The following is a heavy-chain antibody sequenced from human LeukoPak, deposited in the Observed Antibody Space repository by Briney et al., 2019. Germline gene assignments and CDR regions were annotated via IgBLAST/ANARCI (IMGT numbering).Heavy chain of an antibody. J-gene: IGHJ3*02. D-gene: IGHD4/OR15-4a*01. Sequence: PSETLSLTCTVSGGSISSSSYYWGWIRQPPGKGLEWIGSIYYSGSTYYNPSLKSRVTISVDTSKNQFSLKLSSVTAADTAVYYCATPTGVRLLDAFDIWGQGTMVTVSS. CDR2: IYYSGST. CDR1: GGSISSSSYY. V-gene: IGHV4-39*01. CDR3: ATPTGVRLLDAFDI.